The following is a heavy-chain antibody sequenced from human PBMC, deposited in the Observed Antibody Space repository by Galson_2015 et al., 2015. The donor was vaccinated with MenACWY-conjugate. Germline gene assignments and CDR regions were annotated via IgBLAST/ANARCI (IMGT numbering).Heavy chain of an antibody. CDR2: ISPHGST. J-gene: IGHJ4*02. CDR1: SGSVRSDGYS. D-gene: IGHD4-11*01. V-gene: IGHV4-30-2*01. Sequence: TLSLTCTVSSGSVRSDGYSWSWIRQPPGQGLEFIAYISPHGSTYSHPSLKRRVSLSIDRSKNQFSLKLTSVTAADTAVYYCARVATDYKADYWGQGTLVTVSS. CDR3: ARVATDYKADY.